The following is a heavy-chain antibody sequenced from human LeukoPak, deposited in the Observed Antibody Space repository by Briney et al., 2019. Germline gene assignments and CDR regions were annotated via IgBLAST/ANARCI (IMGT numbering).Heavy chain of an antibody. CDR1: GGSITSDNW. J-gene: IGHJ5*02. CDR2: IYHSGST. Sequence: SETLSLTCAVSGGSITSDNWWTWVRQPPGKGLEWIGAIYHSGSTDYNPSLKSRVTISVDKSKNQFSLRLNSVTAADTAVYYCARVKDVFQSSPASIKGGWFDPWGQGTLVTVSS. D-gene: IGHD3-10*02. CDR3: ARVKDVFQSSPASIKGGWFDP. V-gene: IGHV4-4*02.